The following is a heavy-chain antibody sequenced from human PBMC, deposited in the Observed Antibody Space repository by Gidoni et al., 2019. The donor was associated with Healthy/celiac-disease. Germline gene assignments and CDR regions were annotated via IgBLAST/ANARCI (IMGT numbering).Heavy chain of an antibody. J-gene: IGHJ4*02. D-gene: IGHD3-16*02. Sequence: QVQLQQWGAGLLKPSETLSLTCAVYGGSFSGYYWSWIRQPPGKGLEWIGEINHSGSTNYNPSLKSRVTISVDTSKNQFSLKLSSVTAADTAVYYCARGQPDYVWGSYRYPFDYWGQGTLVTVSS. CDR2: INHSGST. CDR1: GGSFSGYY. V-gene: IGHV4-34*01. CDR3: ARGQPDYVWGSYRYPFDY.